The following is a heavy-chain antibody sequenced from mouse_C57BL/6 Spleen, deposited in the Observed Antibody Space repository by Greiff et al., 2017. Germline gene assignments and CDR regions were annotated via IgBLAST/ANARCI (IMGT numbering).Heavy chain of an antibody. CDR3: TRTGNSNYLYYFDY. D-gene: IGHD2-5*01. CDR1: GYTFTDYE. Sequence: QVQLQQSGAELVRPGASVTLSCKASGYTFTDYEMHWVKQTPVHGLEWIGAIDPETGGTAYNQKFKGKAILTADKSSSTAYMELRRLTSEDSAFYYCTRTGNSNYLYYFDYWGQGTTLTVSS. V-gene: IGHV1-15*01. CDR2: IDPETGGT. J-gene: IGHJ2*01.